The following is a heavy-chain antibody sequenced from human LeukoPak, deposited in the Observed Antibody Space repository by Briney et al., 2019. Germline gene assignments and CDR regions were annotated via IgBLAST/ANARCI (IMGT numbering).Heavy chain of an antibody. CDR2: IKSKTDGGTT. Sequence: GGSLRLSGAASGFTFSNALMSWVRQAPGKGLEWVGRIKSKTDGGTTDYAAPVKGRFTISRDDSKNTLYLQMNSLKTEDTAVYYCTSYDFWSGYSNSIDYWGQGTLVTVSS. CDR1: GFTFSNAL. V-gene: IGHV3-15*01. J-gene: IGHJ4*02. CDR3: TSYDFWSGYSNSIDY. D-gene: IGHD3-3*01.